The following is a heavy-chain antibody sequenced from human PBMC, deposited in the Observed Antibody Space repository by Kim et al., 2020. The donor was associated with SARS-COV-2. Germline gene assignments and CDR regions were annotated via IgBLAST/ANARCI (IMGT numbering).Heavy chain of an antibody. Sequence: GGSLRLSCAASGFTFSSYAMSWVRQAPGKGLEWVSAISGSGGSTYYADSVKGRFTISRDNSKNTLYLQMNSLRAEDTAVYYCAKNGVSGSYGGDHWFDPWGQGTLVTVSS. D-gene: IGHD1-26*01. J-gene: IGHJ5*02. V-gene: IGHV3-23*01. CDR3: AKNGVSGSYGGDHWFDP. CDR2: ISGSGGST. CDR1: GFTFSSYA.